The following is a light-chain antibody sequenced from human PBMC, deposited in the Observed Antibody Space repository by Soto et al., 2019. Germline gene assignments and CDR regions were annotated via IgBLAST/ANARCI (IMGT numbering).Light chain of an antibody. J-gene: IGLJ1*01. Sequence: QSVLTQPASVSGSPGQSITVSCTGTSSDIGGSNYVSWYQQHPGKAPRLIIYDVNNRPSGVSARFSGSKSGNTASLTISGLQAEDEADYYCTSYTRSPLYVFGTGTKPTVL. CDR3: TSYTRSPLYV. CDR2: DVN. CDR1: SSDIGGSNY. V-gene: IGLV2-14*03.